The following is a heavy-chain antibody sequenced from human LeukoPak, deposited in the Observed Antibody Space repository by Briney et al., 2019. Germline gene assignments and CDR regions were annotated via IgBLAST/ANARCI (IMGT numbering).Heavy chain of an antibody. J-gene: IGHJ2*01. CDR1: GFTFSSYA. CDR2: ISYDGSNK. V-gene: IGHV3-30*04. CDR3: ARDLAAVADRSYWYFDL. Sequence: GGSLRLSCAASGFTFSSYAMHWVRQAPGKGLEWVAVISYDGSNKYYADSVKGRFTISRDNSKNTLYLQMNSLRAEDTAVYYCARDLAAVADRSYWYFDLWGRGTLVTVSS. D-gene: IGHD6-19*01.